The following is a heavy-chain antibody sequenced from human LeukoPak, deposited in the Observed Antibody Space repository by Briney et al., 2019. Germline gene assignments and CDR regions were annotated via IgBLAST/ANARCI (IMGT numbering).Heavy chain of an antibody. Sequence: GESLTISCKASGYSFTTYWISWVRQMPGKGLEWMGKIDPSDSYDNYSPSFQGHVTISADKSISTAYLQWNSLEASDIAIYYCARGLGNSEDYWGQGTPVTVSS. CDR2: IDPSDSYD. D-gene: IGHD4-23*01. V-gene: IGHV5-10-1*01. CDR1: GYSFTTYW. J-gene: IGHJ4*02. CDR3: ARGLGNSEDY.